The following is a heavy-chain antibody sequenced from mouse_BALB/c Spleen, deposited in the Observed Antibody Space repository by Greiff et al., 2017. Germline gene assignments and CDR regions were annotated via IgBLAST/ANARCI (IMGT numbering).Heavy chain of an antibody. J-gene: IGHJ3*01. CDR2: ISSGSSTI. V-gene: IGHV5-17*02. Sequence: EVKLMESGGGLVQPGGSRKLSCAASGFTFSSFGMHWVRQAPEKGLEWVAYISSGSSTIYYADTVKGRFTISRDNPKNTLFLQMSSLKSEDTAMYYCTRDQRGGPFAYWGQGTLVTVSA. CDR1: GFTFSSFG. CDR3: TRDQRGGPFAY.